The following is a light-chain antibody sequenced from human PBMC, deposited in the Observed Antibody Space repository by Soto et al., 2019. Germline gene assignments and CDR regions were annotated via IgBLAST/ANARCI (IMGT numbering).Light chain of an antibody. CDR2: SAS. CDR1: QSISSE. CDR3: QQGHNWPLT. Sequence: EIVMTQSPATLSVSPGERATLSCRDSQSISSELAWYQQKPGQPPRLLIYSASTRATGVPARFTGSGSGSEFTLTISGLQSEEFAVYYCQQGHNWPLTFGQGTRLEI. J-gene: IGKJ2*01. V-gene: IGKV3-15*01.